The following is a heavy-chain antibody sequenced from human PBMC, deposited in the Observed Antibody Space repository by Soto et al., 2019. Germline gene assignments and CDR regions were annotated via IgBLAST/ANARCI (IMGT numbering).Heavy chain of an antibody. CDR1: GFTFSSYS. Sequence: EVQLVESGGGLVKPGGSLGLSCAASGFTFSSYSMNWVRQAPGKGLEWVSSISSSSSYIYYADSVKGRFTISRDNAKNSLYLQMNSLRAEDTAVYYCARDPRRFTMVRGVILRPGNYFDYWGQGTLVTVSS. CDR2: ISSSSSYI. CDR3: ARDPRRFTMVRGVILRPGNYFDY. J-gene: IGHJ4*02. V-gene: IGHV3-21*01. D-gene: IGHD3-10*01.